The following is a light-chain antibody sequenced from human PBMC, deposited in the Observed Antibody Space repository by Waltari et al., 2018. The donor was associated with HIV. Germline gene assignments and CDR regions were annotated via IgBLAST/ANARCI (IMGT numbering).Light chain of an antibody. CDR3: NARDSSSNRVV. CDR2: GKN. CDR1: SLRSYY. Sequence: SSELTQDPAVSVALGQTVRITCQGDSLRSYYASWYQQKPGQAPVLVIYGKNNRPSGSPDRFSGSSSGNTAYLTITGAQAEDDADYYCNARDSSSNRVVFGGGTKLTVL. J-gene: IGLJ2*01. V-gene: IGLV3-19*01.